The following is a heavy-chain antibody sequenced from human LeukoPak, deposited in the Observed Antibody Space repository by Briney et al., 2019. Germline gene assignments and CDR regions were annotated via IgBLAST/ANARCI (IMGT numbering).Heavy chain of an antibody. D-gene: IGHD6-13*01. CDR3: ARGTAAAANRNCFDS. V-gene: IGHV3-23*01. J-gene: IGHJ5*01. CDR2: ITETGAGT. CDR1: GFMFSRYA. Sequence: HPRGSLRLSCAASGFMFSRYAMIWGRQTPGNGLEWVSAITETGAGTYYADSVKGRFTMSRDNSRNTVYLQMDSLRAEDTAVYFCARGTAAAANRNCFDSWGQGTLVTVSS.